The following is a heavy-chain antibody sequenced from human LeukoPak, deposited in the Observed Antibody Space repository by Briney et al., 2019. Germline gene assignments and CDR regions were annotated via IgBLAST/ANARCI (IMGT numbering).Heavy chain of an antibody. CDR2: ISGSGTNT. D-gene: IGHD4-23*01. Sequence: PGGSLRLSCAASGFTFNNFAMSWVRQAPGKGLEWVSAISGSGTNTYYADSVKGRFTISRDNSKNTLYLQMNSLRAEDTAVYYCARTDHGGNSGHWGQGTLVTVSS. V-gene: IGHV3-23*01. J-gene: IGHJ4*02. CDR1: GFTFNNFA. CDR3: ARTDHGGNSGH.